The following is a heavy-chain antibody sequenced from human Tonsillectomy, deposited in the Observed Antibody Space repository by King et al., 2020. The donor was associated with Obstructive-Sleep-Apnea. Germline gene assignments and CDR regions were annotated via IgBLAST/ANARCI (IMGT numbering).Heavy chain of an antibody. CDR1: GGSISSYY. D-gene: IGHD3-10*01. CDR3: ARDRNTMVRGVIEGGMDV. J-gene: IGHJ6*02. V-gene: IGHV4-59*01. Sequence: VQLVESGPGLVKPSETLSLTCTVSGGSISSYYWSWIRQPPGKGLEWIGYIYYSGSTNYNPSLKSRVTLSVDTSKNQFSLKLSSVTAADTAVYYCARDRNTMVRGVIEGGMDVWGQGTTVTVSS. CDR2: IYYSGST.